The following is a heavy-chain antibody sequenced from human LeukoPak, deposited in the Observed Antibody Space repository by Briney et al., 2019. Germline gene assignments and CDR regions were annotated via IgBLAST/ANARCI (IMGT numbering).Heavy chain of an antibody. D-gene: IGHD3-10*01. CDR2: ISGSGGST. Sequence: GGSLRLSRAASGFTFSTYAMSWVRQAPGKGLEWVSGISGSGGSTYYADSVKGRFIISRDNSKNTLYLQMTSLRAEDTAVYYCAKDFESGDYFDYWGQGTLVTVSS. CDR1: GFTFSTYA. J-gene: IGHJ4*02. CDR3: AKDFESGDYFDY. V-gene: IGHV3-23*01.